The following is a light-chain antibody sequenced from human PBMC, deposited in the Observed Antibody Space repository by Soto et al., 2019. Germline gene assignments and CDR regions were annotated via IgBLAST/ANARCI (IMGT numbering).Light chain of an antibody. V-gene: IGKV1-8*01. CDR3: QQYYSYPHA. J-gene: IGKJ1*01. CDR2: AAS. CDR1: QGISSY. Sequence: AIRMTQSPSSFSASTGDRVTITCRASQGISSYLAWYQPKPGKAPKLLIYAASTLQSGVPSRFSGSGSATDFTLTISCLQSEDFATSYCQQYYSYPHAFGQGTKVEI.